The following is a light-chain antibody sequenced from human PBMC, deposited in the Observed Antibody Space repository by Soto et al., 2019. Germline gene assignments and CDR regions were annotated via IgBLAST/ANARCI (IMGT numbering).Light chain of an antibody. Sequence: EIVLTQSPATLSLSPGEGGTLSCRASQSVSSNLAWYQQKPGQAPRVLIYAASNRATGIPARFSGSGSGTDFTLTISSLEPEDFAVYYCQQRSNWPPITFGQGTRLEIK. CDR2: AAS. CDR3: QQRSNWPPIT. CDR1: QSVSSN. V-gene: IGKV3-11*01. J-gene: IGKJ5*01.